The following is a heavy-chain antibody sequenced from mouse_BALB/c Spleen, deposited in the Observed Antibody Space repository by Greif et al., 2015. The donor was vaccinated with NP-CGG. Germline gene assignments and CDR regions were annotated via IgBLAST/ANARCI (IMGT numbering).Heavy chain of an antibody. V-gene: IGHV1S56*01. CDR1: GYTFTSYY. CDR2: IFPGNLNT. J-gene: IGHJ4*01. Sequence: QVQLQQPGPELVKPGASVRIPCKASGYTFTSYYIHWVKQRPGQGLEWIGWIFPGNLNTKYNENFKGKATLTADKSSSTVYMRISSLTSEDSAIYFCTRDAMDYWGQGTSVTVSS. CDR3: TRDAMDY.